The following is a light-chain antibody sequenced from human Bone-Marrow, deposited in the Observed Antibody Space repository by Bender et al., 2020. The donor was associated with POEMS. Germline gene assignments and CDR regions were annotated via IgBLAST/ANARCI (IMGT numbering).Light chain of an antibody. CDR1: SSDVGGSNY. V-gene: IGLV2-14*01. CDR3: SSYTRATTSV. CDR2: DVS. J-gene: IGLJ3*02. Sequence: QSALTQPASVSGSPGQSITISCTGTSSDVGGSNYVSWFQQHPGKGPRLMIYDVSNRPSGVSNRFSGSKSGNTASLTISGLQAEDEADYYCSSYTRATTSVFGGGTKVTVL.